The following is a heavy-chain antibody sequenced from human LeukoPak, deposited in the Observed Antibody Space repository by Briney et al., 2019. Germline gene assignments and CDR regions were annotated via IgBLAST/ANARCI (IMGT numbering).Heavy chain of an antibody. J-gene: IGHJ4*02. CDR3: ARDLYCSSTSCYGPFDY. Sequence: PGGSLRLSCAASGFTFSSCWMSWVRQAPGKGREWVANIKQDGGEKYYVDSVKGRFTISRDNAKNSLYLQMNSLRAEDTAVYYCARDLYCSSTSCYGPFDYWGQGTLVTVSS. CDR2: IKQDGGEK. D-gene: IGHD2-2*01. V-gene: IGHV3-7*01. CDR1: GFTFSSCW.